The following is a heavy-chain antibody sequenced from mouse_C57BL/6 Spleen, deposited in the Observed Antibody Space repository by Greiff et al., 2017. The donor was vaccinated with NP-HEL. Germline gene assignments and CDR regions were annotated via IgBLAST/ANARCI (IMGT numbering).Heavy chain of an antibody. D-gene: IGHD2-3*01. CDR1: GFSFNTYA. V-gene: IGHV10-1*01. Sequence: DVKLVESGGGLVQPKGSLKLSCAASGFSFNTYAMNWVRQAPGKGLEWVARIRSKSNNYATYYADSVKDRFTISRDDSKSMLYLQMNDLKAEDTAMYYCVRSGYDGFAKGYWGQGTSVTVSS. CDR3: VRSGYDGFAKGY. CDR2: IRSKSNNYAT. J-gene: IGHJ4*01.